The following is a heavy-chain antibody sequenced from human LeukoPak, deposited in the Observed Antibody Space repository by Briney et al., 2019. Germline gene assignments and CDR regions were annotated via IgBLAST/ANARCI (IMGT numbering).Heavy chain of an antibody. Sequence: GGSLRLSCAASRFAFSNYWMSWVRQPPGKGLEWVANINQGGSEKYYLNSVKGRFTISRDNAKNSLYLQMNSLRADDTAIYYCVRDGSGYDYWGQGTLVTVSS. V-gene: IGHV3-7*05. CDR3: VRDGSGYDY. CDR1: RFAFSNYW. CDR2: INQGGSEK. D-gene: IGHD6-19*01. J-gene: IGHJ4*02.